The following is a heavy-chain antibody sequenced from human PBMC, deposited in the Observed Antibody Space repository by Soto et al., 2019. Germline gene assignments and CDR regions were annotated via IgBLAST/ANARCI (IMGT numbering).Heavy chain of an antibody. CDR1: GFTFSSYE. CDR2: ISSSGSTI. D-gene: IGHD6-19*01. V-gene: IGHV3-48*03. Sequence: GGSLRLSCAASGFTFSSYEMNWVRQAPGKGLEWVSYISSSGSTIYYADSVKGRFTISRDNAKNSLYLQMNSLRAEDTAVYYCARDVLIAVAATDYWGQGTLVTV. J-gene: IGHJ4*02. CDR3: ARDVLIAVAATDY.